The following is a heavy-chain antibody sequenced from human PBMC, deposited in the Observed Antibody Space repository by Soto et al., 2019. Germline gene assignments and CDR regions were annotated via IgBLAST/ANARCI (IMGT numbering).Heavy chain of an antibody. CDR1: GFPFSSYW. D-gene: IGHD6-6*01. CDR3: AREYSTSRYFDY. CDR2: INSDGTGT. Sequence: GGSLRLSCAASGFPFSSYWMHWVRQGPGKGLVWVSRINSDGTGTSYADSVKGRFTISRDDAKNTLYLQMNSLRAEDTAVYYCAREYSTSRYFDYWGQGTLVTV. V-gene: IGHV3-74*01. J-gene: IGHJ4*02.